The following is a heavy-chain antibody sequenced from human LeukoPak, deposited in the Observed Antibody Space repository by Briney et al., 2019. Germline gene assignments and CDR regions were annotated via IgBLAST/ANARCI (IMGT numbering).Heavy chain of an antibody. D-gene: IGHD5-18*01. CDR1: GGSFSGYY. CDR3: ARVHRGYSYLSFDY. Sequence: SETLSLTCTVSGGSFSGYYWNWIRQPPGKGLEWIGYFYYTGISGTTTYNPSLKSRVTISADTSKKQFSLRLSSVTAADTAVYYCARVHRGYSYLSFDYWGQGTLVTVSS. J-gene: IGHJ4*02. CDR2: FYYTGISGTT. V-gene: IGHV4-59*01.